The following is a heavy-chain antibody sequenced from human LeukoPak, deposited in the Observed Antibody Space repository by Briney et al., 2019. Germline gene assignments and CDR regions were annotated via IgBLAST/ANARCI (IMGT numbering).Heavy chain of an antibody. V-gene: IGHV4-39*01. Sequence: PSETLSLTCTVSGGSISSSSYYWDWIRQPPGKGLEWIGSIYYSGSTYYNPPLKSRVTISVATSKNQFSLNLTSVTAADTAVYYCARHISGCYRWGFDYWGQGTLVTVSS. CDR3: ARHISGCYRWGFDY. D-gene: IGHD1-26*01. CDR1: GGSISSSSYY. CDR2: IYYSGST. J-gene: IGHJ4*02.